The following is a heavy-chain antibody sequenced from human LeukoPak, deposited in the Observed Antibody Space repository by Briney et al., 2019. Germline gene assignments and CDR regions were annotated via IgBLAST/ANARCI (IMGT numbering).Heavy chain of an antibody. D-gene: IGHD3-22*01. CDR2: IYHNGNT. J-gene: IGHJ4*02. V-gene: IGHV4-38-2*02. CDR3: ARVRYFDSTGYYYDFDY. CDR1: GFSISSGYF. Sequence: PSETLSLTCTVSGFSISSGYFWGWIRQPPGKGLEWIVNIYHNGNTNYNPSLKSRVTISVDTSKNQFSLKLSSVTAADTAVYFCARVRYFDSTGYYYDFDYWGQGTLVTVSS.